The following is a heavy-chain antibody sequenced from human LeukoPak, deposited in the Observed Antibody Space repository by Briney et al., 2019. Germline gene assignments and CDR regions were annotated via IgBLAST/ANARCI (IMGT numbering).Heavy chain of an antibody. D-gene: IGHD1-26*01. J-gene: IGHJ5*02. Sequence: SSETLSLTCTDSGASISSNTYFWGWFRQPPGKGLEWIGNIDYSGTTYYNSSLKSRVTISVDTPKNQFSLKLTDVSAADTAVYHCARVGRTTKKFDPWGQGTLVTVSS. CDR2: IDYSGTT. V-gene: IGHV4-39*01. CDR1: GASISSNTYF. CDR3: ARVGRTTKKFDP.